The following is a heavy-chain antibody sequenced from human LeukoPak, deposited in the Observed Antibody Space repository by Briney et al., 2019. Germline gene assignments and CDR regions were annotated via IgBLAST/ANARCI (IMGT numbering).Heavy chain of an antibody. CDR3: ASPGSGYYCWDY. CDR2: IYHSGST. V-gene: IGHV4-38-2*01. J-gene: IGHJ4*02. D-gene: IGHD3-22*01. Sequence: PSETLSLTCAVSGYSISSGYYWGWIRQPPGKGLEWIGSIYHSGSTYYNPSLKSRVTISVDTSKNQFSLKLSSVTAADTAVYYCASPGSGYYCWDYWGQGTLVTVSS. CDR1: GYSISSGYY.